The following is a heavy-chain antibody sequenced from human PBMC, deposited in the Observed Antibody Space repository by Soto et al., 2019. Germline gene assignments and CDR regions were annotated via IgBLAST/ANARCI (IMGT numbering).Heavy chain of an antibody. CDR3: VRDGTKTLRDWFDP. CDR1: GASISGFY. V-gene: IGHV4-4*07. CDR2: IYATGTT. Sequence: QVQLQESGPGLVKPSETLSLACTFSGASISGFYWTWIRKSAWKGVEVVGRIYATGTTDYNPSLKRRLMMSVDTSKKQSSLNWMSVTAADTAVYYCVRDGTKTLRDWFDPWGQEISVTVSS. D-gene: IGHD1-1*01. J-gene: IGHJ5*02.